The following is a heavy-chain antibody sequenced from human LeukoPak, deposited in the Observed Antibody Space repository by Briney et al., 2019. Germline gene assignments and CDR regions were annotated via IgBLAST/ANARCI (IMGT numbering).Heavy chain of an antibody. V-gene: IGHV4-39*01. CDR2: VYYDGTS. CDR3: VRHISTNTGYFDS. CDR1: GGSINSHSNY. Sequence: SETLSLTCTVSGGSINSHSNYWGWIRQPPGKGLEWIGSVYYDGTSYSNPSLKTRVGVFVDTSRDQFSLDLDFVTAADTALYYCVRHISTNTGYFDSCGQGTLVSVSS. D-gene: IGHD5-24*01. J-gene: IGHJ4*02.